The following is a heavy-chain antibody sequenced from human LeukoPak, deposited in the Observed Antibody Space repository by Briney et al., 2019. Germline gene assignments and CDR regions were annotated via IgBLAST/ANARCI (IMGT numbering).Heavy chain of an antibody. Sequence: ETLSLTCAVYGGSFSGYYWSWIRQPPGKGLEWVSAISGSGGSTYYADSVKGRFTISRDNSKNTLYLQMNSLRAEDTAVYYCAKRWSGYYGSGSYFSWGQGTLVTVSS. D-gene: IGHD3-10*01. CDR2: ISGSGGST. CDR3: AKRWSGYYGSGSYFS. CDR1: GGSFSGYY. J-gene: IGHJ4*02. V-gene: IGHV3-23*01.